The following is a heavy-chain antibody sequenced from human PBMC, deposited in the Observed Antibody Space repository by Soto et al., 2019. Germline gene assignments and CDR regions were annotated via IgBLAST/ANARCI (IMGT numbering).Heavy chain of an antibody. CDR3: AREPRYCRGGSCSITGDAFDI. J-gene: IGHJ3*02. D-gene: IGHD2-15*01. V-gene: IGHV3-66*01. Sequence: EVQLVESGGGLVQPGGSLRLSCTASGFIVSDTYMNWVRQAPGKGLEWVSVISNRGDTHYADSVRGRFSLSRDIADNTFHLQMNNLRVEDTAVYYCAREPRYCRGGSCSITGDAFDIWGQGTMVTASS. CDR1: GFIVSDTY. CDR2: ISNRGDT.